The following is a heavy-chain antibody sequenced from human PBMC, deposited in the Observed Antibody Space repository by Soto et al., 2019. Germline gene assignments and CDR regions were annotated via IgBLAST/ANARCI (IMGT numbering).Heavy chain of an antibody. Sequence: SCVASRFTFSRHSMNWVRQAPGKGLEWVSYISGGSKSIYYAASVKGRFTISRDNAKNSLYLEMNSLRDEDPDVDSCVRDSRRGYGMDVWGPGTTVTVS. CDR1: RFTFSRHS. CDR3: VRDSRRGYGMDV. CDR2: ISGGSKSI. V-gene: IGHV3-48*02. J-gene: IGHJ6*02. D-gene: IGHD3-10*01.